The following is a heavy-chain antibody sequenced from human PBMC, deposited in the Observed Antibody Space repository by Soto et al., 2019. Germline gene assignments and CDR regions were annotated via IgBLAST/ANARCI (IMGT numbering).Heavy chain of an antibody. Sequence: GASVKVSCKACGYTFTSYYMHWVRQAPGQGLEWMGIINPSGGSTSYAQKFQGRVTMTRDTSTSTVYMELSSLRSEDTAVYYCARGVARIAVAGRWFDPWGQGTLVTVSS. V-gene: IGHV1-46*01. J-gene: IGHJ5*02. CDR1: GYTFTSYY. D-gene: IGHD6-19*01. CDR2: INPSGGST. CDR3: ARGVARIAVAGRWFDP.